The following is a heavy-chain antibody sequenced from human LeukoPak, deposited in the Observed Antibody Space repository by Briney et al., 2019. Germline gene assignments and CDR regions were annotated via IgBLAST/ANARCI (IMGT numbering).Heavy chain of an antibody. CDR1: GGSISSYY. CDR3: AKGGIHRGYYYYYMDV. D-gene: IGHD6-13*01. V-gene: IGHV4-59*01. CDR2: TYYSGST. Sequence: SETLSLTCTVSGGSISSYYWSWIRQPPGKGLEWIGYTYYSGSTNYNPSLKSRVTISVDTSKNQFSLKLSSVTAADTAVYYCAKGGIHRGYYYYYMDVWGKGTTVTISS. J-gene: IGHJ6*03.